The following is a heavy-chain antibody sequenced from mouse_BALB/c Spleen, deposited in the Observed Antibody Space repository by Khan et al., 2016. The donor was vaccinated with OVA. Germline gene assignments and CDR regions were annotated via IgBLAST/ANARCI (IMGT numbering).Heavy chain of an antibody. Sequence: QIQLVQSGPELKKPGETVKISCKASGYTFTDYSMQWVKQAPGKGLKWVGWINTETGEPTYADDFKGRFAFSLETSASTAYLQINNLKNEDTATYFCTRNDYERGGVYAMDYWGQGTSVTVSS. CDR1: GYTFTDYS. J-gene: IGHJ4*01. D-gene: IGHD2-4*01. V-gene: IGHV9-2-1*01. CDR2: INTETGEP. CDR3: TRNDYERGGVYAMDY.